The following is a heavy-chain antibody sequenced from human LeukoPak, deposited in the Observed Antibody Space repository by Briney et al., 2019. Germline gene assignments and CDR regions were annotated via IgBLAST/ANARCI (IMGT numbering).Heavy chain of an antibody. D-gene: IGHD3-9*01. CDR1: GFTFSSYA. J-gene: IGHJ6*02. V-gene: IGHV3-23*01. CDR2: ISGSGGST. CDR3: AKKTGYYYYYGMDV. Sequence: GGSLRLSCAASGFTFSSYAMSWVRQAPGKGLEWVSDISGSGGSTYYADSVKGRFTISRDNSKNTLYLQMNSLRAEDTAVYYCAKKTGYYYYYGMDVWGQGTTVTVSS.